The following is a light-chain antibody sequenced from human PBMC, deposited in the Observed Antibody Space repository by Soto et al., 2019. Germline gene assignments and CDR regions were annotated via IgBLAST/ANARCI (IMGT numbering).Light chain of an antibody. J-gene: IGKJ5*01. CDR2: GAS. CDR3: QQSYRTPT. CDR1: QCISGS. Sequence: IHMTQSASSLSASVRYRVTITCRASQCISGSFNWYQQKPWKSPKLLIDGASTLQSGVPSRFSGSGSGTDYTLTISSLQPEDFATYYCQQSYRTPTFGQGTRLEIK. V-gene: IGKV1-39*01.